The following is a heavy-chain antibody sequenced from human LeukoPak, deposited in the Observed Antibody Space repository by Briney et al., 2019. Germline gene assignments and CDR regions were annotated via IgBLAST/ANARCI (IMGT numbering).Heavy chain of an antibody. CDR1: GYTFTSYD. Sequence: ASVKVSCKASGYTFTSYDINWVRQATGQGLEWMGWMNPNSGNTGYAQKFQGRVTTTRNTSISTAYMELSSLRSEDTAVYYCARGTPPYCSGGSCYRFSIPYYYYGMDVWGQGTTVTVSS. V-gene: IGHV1-8*01. CDR2: MNPNSGNT. D-gene: IGHD2-15*01. J-gene: IGHJ6*02. CDR3: ARGTPPYCSGGSCYRFSIPYYYYGMDV.